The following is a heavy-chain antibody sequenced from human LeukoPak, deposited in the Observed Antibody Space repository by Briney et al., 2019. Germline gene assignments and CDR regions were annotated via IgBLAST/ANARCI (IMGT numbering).Heavy chain of an antibody. CDR3: ARATRGFGSGTHDSFDI. V-gene: IGHV4-59*01. D-gene: IGHD3-10*01. J-gene: IGHJ3*02. CDR2: IYYSGST. CDR1: GGSISSYY. Sequence: SETLSLTCTVSGGSISSYYWSWIRQPPGKGLEWIGYIYYSGSTNYNPSLKSRVTISVDTSKNQFSLKLSSVTAADTAVYFCARATRGFGSGTHDSFDIWGQGTMVTVSS.